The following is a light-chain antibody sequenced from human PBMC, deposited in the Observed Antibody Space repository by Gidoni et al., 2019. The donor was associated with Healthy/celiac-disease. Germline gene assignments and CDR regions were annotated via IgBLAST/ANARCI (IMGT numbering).Light chain of an antibody. CDR2: DVG. J-gene: IGLJ1*01. V-gene: IGLV2-14*01. CDR1: SSDVGGYNY. CDR3: SSYTSSSTPSV. Sequence: QSALPQPASVSGSPGQSLTISCTGTSSDVGGYNYVSWYQQHPGKAPKLMIYDVGNRPSGVSNRFSGSKSGNTASLTISGLQAEDEADYYCSSYTSSSTPSVFGTGTKVTVL.